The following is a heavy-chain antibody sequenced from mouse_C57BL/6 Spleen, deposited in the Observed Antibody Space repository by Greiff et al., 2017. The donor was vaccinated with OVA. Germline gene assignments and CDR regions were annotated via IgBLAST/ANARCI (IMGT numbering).Heavy chain of an antibody. CDR2: IDPETGGT. CDR1: GYTFTDYE. CDR3: TRALFITTGEWYFDV. D-gene: IGHD1-1*01. J-gene: IGHJ1*03. Sequence: VQLQQSGAELVRPGASVTLSCKASGYTFTDYEMHWVKQTPVHGLEWIGAIDPETGGTAYNQKFKGKAILTADKSSSTAYMELRSLTSEDSAVYYCTRALFITTGEWYFDVWGTGTTVTVSS. V-gene: IGHV1-15*01.